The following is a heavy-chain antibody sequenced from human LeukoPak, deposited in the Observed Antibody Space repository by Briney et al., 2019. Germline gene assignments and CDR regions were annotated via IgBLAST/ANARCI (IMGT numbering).Heavy chain of an antibody. V-gene: IGHV3-23*01. J-gene: IGHJ3*02. CDR3: AKRVRAAAGPNDAFDI. CDR2: ISGSGGST. Sequence: GGSLRLSCAASGFTFSSYAMSWVRQAPGKGLEWVSAISGSGGSTYYADSVKGRFTISRDNAKNSLYLQMNSLRAEDTAVYYCAKRVRAAAGPNDAFDIWGQGTMVTVSS. D-gene: IGHD6-13*01. CDR1: GFTFSSYA.